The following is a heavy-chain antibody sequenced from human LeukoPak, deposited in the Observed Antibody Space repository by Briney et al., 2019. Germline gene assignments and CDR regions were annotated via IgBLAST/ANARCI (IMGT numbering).Heavy chain of an antibody. J-gene: IGHJ3*02. CDR1: GGSISSYY. V-gene: IGHV4-59*01. CDR2: IYYSGST. CDR3: AREGRVGAFSQGDAFDI. Sequence: PSETLSLTCTVSGGSISSYYWSWIRQPPGKGLEWIGYIYYSGSTNYNPSLKSRVTISVDTSKNQFSLKLSSVTAADTAVYYCAREGRVGAFSQGDAFDIWGQGTMVTVSS. D-gene: IGHD1-26*01.